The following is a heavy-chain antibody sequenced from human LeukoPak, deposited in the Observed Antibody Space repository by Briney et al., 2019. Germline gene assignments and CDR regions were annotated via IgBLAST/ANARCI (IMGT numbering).Heavy chain of an antibody. D-gene: IGHD4-17*01. CDR3: AKDPNGDYLGAFDF. Sequence: PGGSLRLTCTGPGFAFGNYGMTWVRQPPGKGLEWVSAITGSGGTTRYTDSVTGRVTISRDNSGNTLFLQMNSLRAEDTAVYYCAKDPNGDYLGAFDFWGPGTLVTVSS. CDR2: ITGSGGTT. CDR1: GFAFGNYG. J-gene: IGHJ3*01. V-gene: IGHV3-23*01.